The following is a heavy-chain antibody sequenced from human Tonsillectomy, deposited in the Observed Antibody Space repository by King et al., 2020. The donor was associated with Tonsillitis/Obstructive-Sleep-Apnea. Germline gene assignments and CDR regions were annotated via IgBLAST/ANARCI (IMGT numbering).Heavy chain of an antibody. J-gene: IGHJ4*02. V-gene: IGHV3-48*02. Sequence: VQLVESGGGLVQPGGSLRLSCAASGFTFSSYSMNWVRQAPGKGLAWVSYISSISSTIYDADPVEGRFTISIYYAKNSLYLQMNSLRDEDTAAYYYARDRIAVGYCSSTSCYNDYWGQGTLVTVSS. CDR1: GFTFSSYS. D-gene: IGHD2-2*02. CDR2: ISSISSTI. CDR3: ARDRIAVGYCSSTSCYNDY.